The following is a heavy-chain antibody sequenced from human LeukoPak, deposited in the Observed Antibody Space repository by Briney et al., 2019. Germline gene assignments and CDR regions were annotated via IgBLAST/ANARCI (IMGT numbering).Heavy chain of an antibody. D-gene: IGHD1-26*01. CDR1: GFTFSSYA. CDR3: AKVERVGATPEVDY. CDR2: ISGGDGST. J-gene: IGHJ4*02. V-gene: IGHV3-23*01. Sequence: GGSLRLSCAASGFTFSSYAMSWVRLAPGKGLKWVSSISGGDGSTYYANSVKGRFTISRDNSKNTLYLQMDSLRAEDTAVYYCAKVERVGATPEVDYWGQGTLVTVSS.